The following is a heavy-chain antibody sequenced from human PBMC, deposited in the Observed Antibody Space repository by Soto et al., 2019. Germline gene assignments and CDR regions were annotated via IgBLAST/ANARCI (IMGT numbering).Heavy chain of an antibody. D-gene: IGHD3-3*01. CDR3: ASGGFWSGYHYYYYGMDV. CDR2: ISSSGSTI. Sequence: GGSLRLSCAASGFTFSIYEMKWVRQAPGKGLEWVSYISSSGSTIYYADSVKGRFTISRDNAKNSLYLQMNSLRAEDTAVYYCASGGFWSGYHYYYYGMDVWGQGTTVTVSS. CDR1: GFTFSIYE. V-gene: IGHV3-48*03. J-gene: IGHJ6*02.